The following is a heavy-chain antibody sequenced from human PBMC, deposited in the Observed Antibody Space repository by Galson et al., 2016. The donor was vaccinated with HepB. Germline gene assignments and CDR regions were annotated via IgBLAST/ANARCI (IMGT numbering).Heavy chain of an antibody. CDR1: GGSISSGDYY. CDR3: AREDSSWYENKWFDP. Sequence: LSLTCTVSGGSISSGDYYWNWIRQPPGKGLEWIGYIYYSGSTYYNPSLKSRVAISLDTSKIQFSLKLSSVTAADTAMYYCAREDSSWYENKWFDPWGQGTLVTVSS. J-gene: IGHJ5*02. CDR2: IYYSGST. D-gene: IGHD6-13*01. V-gene: IGHV4-30-4*01.